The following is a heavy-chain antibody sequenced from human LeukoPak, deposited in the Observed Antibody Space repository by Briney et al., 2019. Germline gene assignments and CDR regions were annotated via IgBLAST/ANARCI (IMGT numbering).Heavy chain of an antibody. V-gene: IGHV3-33*08. CDR3: ARVLCSGGTCLDAFDI. CDR1: GGSFSGYY. J-gene: IGHJ3*02. CDR2: IWYDGSNK. Sequence: LSLSCAVYGGSFSGYYWSWIRQPPGKGLEWVAVIWYDGSNKYYADSVKGRFTISRDNSKNTLYLQMNSLRAEDTAVYYCARVLCSGGTCLDAFDIWGQGTMVTVSS. D-gene: IGHD2-15*01.